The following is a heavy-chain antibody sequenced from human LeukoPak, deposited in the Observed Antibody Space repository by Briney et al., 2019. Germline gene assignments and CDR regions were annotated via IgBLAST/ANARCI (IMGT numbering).Heavy chain of an antibody. Sequence: GGSLRLSCEASGFTFSTYSMNWVRQAPGKGLEWVSYIGSSGSTTYYADSVKGRFTISRDNSKNTLYLQMNSLRAEDTAVYYCARGSDSSGYDSRYYYYYMDVWGKGTTVTISS. CDR1: GFTFSTYS. D-gene: IGHD5-12*01. CDR3: ARGSDSSGYDSRYYYYYMDV. CDR2: IGSSGSTT. V-gene: IGHV3-48*01. J-gene: IGHJ6*03.